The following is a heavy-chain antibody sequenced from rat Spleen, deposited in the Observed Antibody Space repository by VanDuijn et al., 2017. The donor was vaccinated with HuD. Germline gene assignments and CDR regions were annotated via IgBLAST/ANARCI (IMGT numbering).Heavy chain of an antibody. V-gene: IGHV3-1*01. CDR1: GYSITSNY. Sequence: EVQLQESGPGLVKPSQSLSLTCSVTGYSITSNYWGWIRKFPGNKMEWMGYISYSGSTSYNPSLKSRISITRDTSKNQFFLQLNSVTTEDTATYYCARGRIHTMGITTHVMDAWGQGASVTVSS. CDR2: ISYSGST. J-gene: IGHJ4*01. CDR3: ARGRIHTMGITTHVMDA. D-gene: IGHD1-9*01.